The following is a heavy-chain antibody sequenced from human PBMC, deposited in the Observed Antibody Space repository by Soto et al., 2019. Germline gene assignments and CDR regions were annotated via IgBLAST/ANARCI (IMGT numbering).Heavy chain of an antibody. J-gene: IGHJ4*02. CDR3: TTAEYFRIQLCSPFDY. Sequence: EVQLVESGGGLVKPVWSLRLSCAASGFTFSNAWMNWVRQAPGKGLEWVGRIKSKTDGGTTDYAAPVKGRFTISRDDSKNTLYLQMNSLKTEDTAVYYWTTAEYFRIQLCSPFDYWGQGTLVTVAS. CDR1: GFTFSNAW. D-gene: IGHD5-18*01. CDR2: IKSKTDGGTT. V-gene: IGHV3-15*07.